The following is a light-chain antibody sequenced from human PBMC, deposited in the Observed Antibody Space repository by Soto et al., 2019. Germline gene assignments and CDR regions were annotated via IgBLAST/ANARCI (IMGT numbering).Light chain of an antibody. V-gene: IGKV1-8*01. CDR1: QGISSH. CDR2: TAS. J-gene: IGKJ4*01. CDR3: QQYFSYPLT. Sequence: AIRMTQSPSSFSASTGDRVTITCRASQGISSHLAWYQVKPGKAPWLLIYTASYLESGVPSRFSGSGSGTDLTPSFSSLQSEDFALYYFQQYFSYPLTFGGGTKVEIK.